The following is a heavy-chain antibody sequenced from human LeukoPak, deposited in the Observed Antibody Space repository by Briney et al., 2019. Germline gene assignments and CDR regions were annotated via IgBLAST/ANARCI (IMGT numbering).Heavy chain of an antibody. Sequence: SVKVSCKASGYPFTSYGVSWVRQAPGQGLEWMGRIIPILGIANYAQKFQGRVTITADKSTSTAYMELSSLRPEDTAVYYCARGSMTTVVTENWFDPWGQGTLVTVSS. CDR2: IIPILGIA. D-gene: IGHD4-23*01. CDR3: ARGSMTTVVTENWFDP. V-gene: IGHV1-69*04. J-gene: IGHJ5*02. CDR1: GYPFTSYG.